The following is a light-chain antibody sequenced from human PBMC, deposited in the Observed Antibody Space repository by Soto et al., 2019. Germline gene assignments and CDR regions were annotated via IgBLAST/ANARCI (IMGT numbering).Light chain of an antibody. CDR1: QTVDSNF. CDR3: LKYGSSPGWT. V-gene: IGKV3-20*01. J-gene: IGKJ1*01. CDR2: AAS. Sequence: DIVLTQSPGTLSLSPGERATLSCRASQTVDSNFLDWYQQKPGQAPRLLLYAASTRATGIPDRFSGSGSGTDFTLTIGRLDPEDFAVYYCLKYGSSPGWTFGPGTKVEIK.